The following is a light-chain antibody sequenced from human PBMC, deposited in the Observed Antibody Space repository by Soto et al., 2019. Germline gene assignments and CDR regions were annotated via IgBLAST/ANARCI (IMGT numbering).Light chain of an antibody. CDR2: AAS. J-gene: IGKJ1*01. V-gene: IGKV3-20*01. CDR1: QSVTSSS. Sequence: EIVLTQSPGTLSLSPGERATLSCRASQSVTSSSLAWYQQKPGQAPRLLIYAASSRATGIPDRFSGSGSGTDFTLSISRLEPEDFAIYYCHQYGSPPQTFGQGIRVEV. CDR3: HQYGSPPQT.